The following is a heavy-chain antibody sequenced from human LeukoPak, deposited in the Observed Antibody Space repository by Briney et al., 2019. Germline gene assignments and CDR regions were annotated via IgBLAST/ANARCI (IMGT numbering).Heavy chain of an antibody. CDR2: INPSGGST. Sequence: VASVKVSCKASGYTFTSYYMHWVRQAPGQGLEWMGIINPSGGSTSYAQKFQGRVTMTRNTSISTACMELSSLRSEDTAVYYCARGQRGANTFFWSPPRNKPFDYWGQGTLVTVSS. CDR3: ARGQRGANTFFWSPPRNKPFDY. V-gene: IGHV1-46*01. CDR1: GYTFTSYY. D-gene: IGHD6-25*01. J-gene: IGHJ4*02.